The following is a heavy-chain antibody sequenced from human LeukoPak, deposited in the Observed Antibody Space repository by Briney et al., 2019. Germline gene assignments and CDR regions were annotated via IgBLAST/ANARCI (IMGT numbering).Heavy chain of an antibody. Sequence: GRSLRLSCAASGFTFSSYAMHWVRQAPGKGLEWVAVISYDGSNKYYADSVKGRFTISRDNSKNTLYLQMNSLRAEDTAVYYCARDSVAAAGTRAFDIWGQGTMVTVSS. V-gene: IGHV3-30*04. CDR3: ARDSVAAAGTRAFDI. J-gene: IGHJ3*02. D-gene: IGHD6-13*01. CDR2: ISYDGSNK. CDR1: GFTFSSYA.